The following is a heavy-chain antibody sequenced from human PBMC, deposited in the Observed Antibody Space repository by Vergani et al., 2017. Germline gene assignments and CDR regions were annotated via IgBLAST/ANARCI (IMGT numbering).Heavy chain of an antibody. CDR1: GYTFTSYG. D-gene: IGHD3-9*01. CDR2: ISAYNGNT. J-gene: IGHJ4*02. V-gene: IGHV1-18*01. CDR3: ARYSLYFDWLLYGECLDY. Sequence: QVQLVQSGAEVKKPGASVKVSCKASGYTFTSYGISWVRQAPGQGLEWMGWISAYNGNTNYAQKLKGRVTMTTDTSTSTAYMELRSLRSDDTAVYYCARYSLYFDWLLYGECLDYWGQGTLVTVSS.